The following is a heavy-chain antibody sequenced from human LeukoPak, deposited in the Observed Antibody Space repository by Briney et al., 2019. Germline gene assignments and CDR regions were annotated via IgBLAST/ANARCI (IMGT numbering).Heavy chain of an antibody. CDR1: RYTFSSYS. D-gene: IGHD3-22*01. CDR3: VRLRSNSDTSGVYYYYDF. J-gene: IGHJ4*02. Sequence: GGSLRLSCLASRYTFSSYSLNWVSQDPGKGLEWVSSISVRSNHIYYADSVRGRFRISRDDARDSLVLEMNSLRAEDTAVYYCVRLRSNSDTSGVYYYYDFWGQGTRVTVSA. V-gene: IGHV3-21*01. CDR2: ISVRSNHI.